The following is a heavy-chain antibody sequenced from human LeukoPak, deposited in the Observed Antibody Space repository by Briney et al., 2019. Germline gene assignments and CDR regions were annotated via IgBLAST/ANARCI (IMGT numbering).Heavy chain of an antibody. D-gene: IGHD6-6*01. CDR3: AAASTGSIAAAFDI. J-gene: IGHJ3*02. CDR1: GYSYTTYW. V-gene: IGHV5-51*01. Sequence: GESLKISCKGSGYSYTTYWIGWVRQMPGKGLEWMGLIYLGDSQTRYSPSFQGQVTISADQSIGTAYLQWSSLKASDTAMYYCAAASTGSIAAAFDIWGQGTMVTVSS. CDR2: IYLGDSQT.